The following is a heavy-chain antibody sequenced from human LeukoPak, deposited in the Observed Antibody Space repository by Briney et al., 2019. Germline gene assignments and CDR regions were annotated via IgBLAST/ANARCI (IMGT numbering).Heavy chain of an antibody. CDR3: AGALNLLDPVTLDY. CDR1: GFTFSSYG. Sequence: GGSLRLSCAASGFTFSSYGMSWVRQAPGKGLEWVSAISGSGGSTYYADSVKGRFTISRDNSKNTLYLQMNSLRAEDTAVYYCAGALNLLDPVTLDYWGQGTLVTVSS. CDR2: ISGSGGST. V-gene: IGHV3-23*01. J-gene: IGHJ4*02. D-gene: IGHD1-1*01.